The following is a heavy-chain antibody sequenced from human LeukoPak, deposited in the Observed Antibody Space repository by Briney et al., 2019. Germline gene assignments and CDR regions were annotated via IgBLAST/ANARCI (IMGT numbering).Heavy chain of an antibody. CDR1: GFTFSSYG. J-gene: IGHJ6*04. V-gene: IGHV3-30*18. Sequence: GGSLRLSCAAPGFTFSSYGMHWVRQAPGKGLEWVAVISYDGSNKYYADSVKGRFTISRDNSKNTLYLQMNSLRAEDTAVYYCAKDLGDIVATTDYGMDVWGKGTTVTVSS. CDR2: ISYDGSNK. D-gene: IGHD5-12*01. CDR3: AKDLGDIVATTDYGMDV.